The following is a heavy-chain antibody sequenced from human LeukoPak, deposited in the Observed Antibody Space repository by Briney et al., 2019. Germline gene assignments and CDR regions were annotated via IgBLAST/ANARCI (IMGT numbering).Heavy chain of an antibody. CDR1: GGSFSGYY. D-gene: IGHD2-15*01. CDR2: INHSGST. Sequence: SETLSLTCAVYGGSFSGYYWSWIRQPPGKGLEWIGEINHSGSTNYNPSLKSRVTISVDTSKNQFSLKLSSVTAADTAVYYCAGGNYYYGMDVWGKGTPVTVSS. CDR3: AGGNYYYGMDV. V-gene: IGHV4-34*01. J-gene: IGHJ6*04.